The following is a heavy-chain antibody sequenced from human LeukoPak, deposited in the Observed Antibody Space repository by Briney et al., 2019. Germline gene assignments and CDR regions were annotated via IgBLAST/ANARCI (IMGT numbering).Heavy chain of an antibody. CDR2: IYYSGST. Sequence: PSETLSLTCTVSGGSISSSSYYWGWIRQPPGKGLEWIGSIYYSGSTNYNPSLKSRVTISVDKSKNQFSLKLSSVTAADTAVYYCVAFNSRCGGDCYLDYWGQGTLVTVSS. CDR3: VAFNSRCGGDCYLDY. CDR1: GGSISSSSYY. V-gene: IGHV4-39*07. J-gene: IGHJ4*02. D-gene: IGHD2-21*02.